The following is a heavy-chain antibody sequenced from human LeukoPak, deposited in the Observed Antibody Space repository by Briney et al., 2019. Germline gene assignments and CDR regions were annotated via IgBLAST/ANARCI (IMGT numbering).Heavy chain of an antibody. V-gene: IGHV4-39*01. CDR2: IYYSGST. Sequence: SETLSLTCTVSGGSISSYYWGWIRQPPGKGLEWIGSIYYSGSTYYNPSLKSRVTISVDTSKNQFSLKLSSVTAADTAVYYCALTYYYDSSGYYYDYWGQGTLVTVSS. J-gene: IGHJ4*02. CDR1: GGSISSYY. D-gene: IGHD3-22*01. CDR3: ALTYYYDSSGYYYDY.